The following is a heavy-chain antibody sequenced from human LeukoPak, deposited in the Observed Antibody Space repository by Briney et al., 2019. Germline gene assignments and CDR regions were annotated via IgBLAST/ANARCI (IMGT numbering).Heavy chain of an antibody. J-gene: IGHJ6*03. Sequence: SETLSLTCAVYGGSFSGYYWSWIRQPPGKGLEWIGEINHSGSTNYNPSLKSRVTISVDTSKNQFSLKLSSVTAADTAVYYCARTTEGGYTYGYFYYYYMDVWGKGTTVTISS. CDR1: GGSFSGYY. D-gene: IGHD5-18*01. CDR2: INHSGST. CDR3: ARTTEGGYTYGYFYYYYMDV. V-gene: IGHV4-34*01.